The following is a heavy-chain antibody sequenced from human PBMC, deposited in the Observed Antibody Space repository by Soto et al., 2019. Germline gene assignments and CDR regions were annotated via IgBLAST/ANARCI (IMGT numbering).Heavy chain of an antibody. CDR2: IWYDGRNK. CDR3: VRSSSNWGPDY. CDR1: GFTFSNYG. D-gene: IGHD7-27*01. V-gene: IGHV3-33*01. Sequence: QVQLVESGGGVVQPGRSLRLSCAASGFTFSNYGMHWVRQAPGKGLEWVAVIWYDGRNKYYADSLKGRFTISRDNSKNTLYLQMNSLRVEDTAVYYCVRSSSNWGPDYWCQGTLVTVSS. J-gene: IGHJ4*02.